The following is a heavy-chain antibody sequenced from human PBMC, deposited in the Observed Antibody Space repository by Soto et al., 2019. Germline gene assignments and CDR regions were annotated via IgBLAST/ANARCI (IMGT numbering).Heavy chain of an antibody. CDR1: GFTFNNYG. D-gene: IGHD3-22*01. J-gene: IGHJ6*02. CDR2: IWFDGTQR. Sequence: GGSLRLSCAASGFTFNNYGMHWVRQAPGKGLEWVAVIWFDGTQRYYGDSVQGRFTISRDDSKNTMYLQMNSLRAEDTAVYYCARDLKDTSGHFKYYYYYGMDVWGQGTTVTVSS. V-gene: IGHV3-33*01. CDR3: ARDLKDTSGHFKYYYYYGMDV.